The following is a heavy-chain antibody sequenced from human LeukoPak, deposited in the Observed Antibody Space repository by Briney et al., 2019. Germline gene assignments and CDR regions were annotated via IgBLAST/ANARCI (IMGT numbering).Heavy chain of an antibody. Sequence: SETLSLTCTVSGGSISSYYWSWIRQPPEKGLEWIGYIYTSGSTNNNPSLKSRVTISVDTSKNQFSLKLSSVTAANTAVYYCARLYYDSSGYALDFGGQGTLVTVSS. CDR1: GGSISSYY. J-gene: IGHJ4*02. CDR3: ARLYYDSSGYALDF. V-gene: IGHV4-4*09. CDR2: IYTSGST. D-gene: IGHD3-22*01.